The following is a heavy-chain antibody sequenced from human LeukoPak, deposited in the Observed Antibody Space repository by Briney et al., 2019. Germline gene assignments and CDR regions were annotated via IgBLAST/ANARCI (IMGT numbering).Heavy chain of an antibody. V-gene: IGHV4-30-4*07. D-gene: IGHD1-26*01. J-gene: IGHJ4*02. Sequence: SQTLSLTCAVSGGSLSSGGYSWSWIRPPPGKGLEWIGYIYYSGSTYYNPSLKSRVTISVDTSKNQFSLKLSSVTAEDTAVYYCAKGRRGSLTFDYWGQGTLVTVSS. CDR3: AKGRRGSLTFDY. CDR2: IYYSGST. CDR1: GGSLSSGGYS.